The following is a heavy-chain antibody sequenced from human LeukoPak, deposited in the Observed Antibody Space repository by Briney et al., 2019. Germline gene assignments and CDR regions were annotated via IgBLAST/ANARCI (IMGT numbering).Heavy chain of an antibody. V-gene: IGHV4-61*01. CDR3: AGSSGPDY. J-gene: IGHJ4*02. CDR2: IYYSGST. D-gene: IGHD6-19*01. CDR1: GGSISSSSYY. Sequence: SETLSLTCTVSGGSISSSSYYWSWIRQPPGKGLEWIGYIYYSGSTNYNPSLKSRVTISADTSKNQFSLKLSSVTAADTAVYYCAGSSGPDYWGQGTLVTVSS.